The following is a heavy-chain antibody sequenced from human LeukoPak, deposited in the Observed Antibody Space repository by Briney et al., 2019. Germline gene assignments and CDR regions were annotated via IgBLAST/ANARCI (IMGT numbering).Heavy chain of an antibody. Sequence: PSETLSLTCTVSGGSISSGDYYWSWIRQPPGKGLEWIGEIYRSESTNYNPSLRSRDTISVDQSKNQFSLKLSSVTAADTAVYYCARDRRVEAAYYDISAPLYYYYGMDVWGKGTTVTVSS. V-gene: IGHV4-39*07. CDR1: GGSISSGDYY. J-gene: IGHJ6*04. CDR2: IYRSEST. D-gene: IGHD3-9*01. CDR3: ARDRRVEAAYYDISAPLYYYYGMDV.